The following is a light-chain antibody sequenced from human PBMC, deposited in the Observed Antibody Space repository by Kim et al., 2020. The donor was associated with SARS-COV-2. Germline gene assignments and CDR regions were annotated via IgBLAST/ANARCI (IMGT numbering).Light chain of an antibody. Sequence: EIVLTQSPATLSLSPGERATLFCRASQSVGSYLAWFQQKPGQAPRLLIYDASNRATGIPARFSGSGSGTDFTLTITSLEPEDFAIFYCQQRSNWPLAFGGGTKVDIK. CDR2: DAS. V-gene: IGKV3-11*01. CDR3: QQRSNWPLA. CDR1: QSVGSY. J-gene: IGKJ4*01.